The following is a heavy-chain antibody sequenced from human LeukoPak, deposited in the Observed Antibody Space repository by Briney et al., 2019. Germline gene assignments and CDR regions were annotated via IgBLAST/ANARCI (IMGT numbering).Heavy chain of an antibody. J-gene: IGHJ3*02. CDR1: GYTFTRYY. Sequence: EASVKVSCKACGYTFTRYYMLWVRQAPGQGLEWMGIINPSGGKPSYAQKFQGRVTMTRDMSTSTVYMELSSLRSEDTAVYYCARDSFFPYYYGSGSSYDAFDIWGQGTMVTVSS. V-gene: IGHV1-46*01. CDR3: ARDSFFPYYYGSGSSYDAFDI. D-gene: IGHD3-10*01. CDR2: INPSGGKP.